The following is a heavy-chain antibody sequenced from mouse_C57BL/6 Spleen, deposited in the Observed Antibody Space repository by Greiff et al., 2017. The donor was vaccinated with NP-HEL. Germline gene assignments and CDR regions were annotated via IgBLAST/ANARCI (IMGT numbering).Heavy chain of an antibody. D-gene: IGHD1-1*01. Sequence: QVQLQQPGAELVMPGASVKLSCKASGYTFTSYWMHWVKQRPGQGLEWIGEIDPSDSYTNYNQKFKGKSTLTVDKSSSTAYMQLSSLTSEDSAVYYCARFYGSHAMDYWGQGTSVTVSS. CDR1: GYTFTSYW. CDR3: ARFYGSHAMDY. J-gene: IGHJ4*01. V-gene: IGHV1-69*01. CDR2: IDPSDSYT.